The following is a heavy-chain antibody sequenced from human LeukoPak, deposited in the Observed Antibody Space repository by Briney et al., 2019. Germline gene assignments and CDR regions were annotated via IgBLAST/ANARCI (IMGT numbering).Heavy chain of an antibody. D-gene: IGHD1-26*01. CDR2: ISGSGGST. J-gene: IGHJ4*02. Sequence: PGGSLRLSCAASGFTFSSYAMSWVRQAPGKGLEWVSAISGSGGSTYYADSVKGRFTISRDNSKNTLYLQMNSLRAEDTAVYYCAKEMLPGEWELPGRVPFDYWGQGTLVTVSS. CDR1: GFTFSSYA. CDR3: AKEMLPGEWELPGRVPFDY. V-gene: IGHV3-23*01.